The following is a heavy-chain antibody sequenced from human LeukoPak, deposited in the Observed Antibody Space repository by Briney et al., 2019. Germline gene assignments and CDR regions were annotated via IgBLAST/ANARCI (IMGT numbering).Heavy chain of an antibody. CDR1: GGSISSYY. J-gene: IGHJ5*02. CDR2: IYYSGST. V-gene: IGHV4-59*08. Sequence: SETLSLTCTVSGGSISSYYWSWIRQPPGKGLEWIGYIYYSGSTNYNPSLKSRVTISVDTSKNQFSLKLSSVTAADTAVYYCARYSNSGTVWFDPWGQGTLVTVSS. CDR3: ARYSNSGTVWFDP. D-gene: IGHD4-11*01.